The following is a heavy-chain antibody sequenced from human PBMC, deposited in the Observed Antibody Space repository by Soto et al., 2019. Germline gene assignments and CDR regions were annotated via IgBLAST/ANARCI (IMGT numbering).Heavy chain of an antibody. V-gene: IGHV1-69*13. D-gene: IGHD5-18*01. CDR3: ARVWTAKPRGYYFDY. J-gene: IGHJ4*02. CDR2: IIPIFGTA. CDR1: GGTFSSYA. Sequence: SVKVSCKASGGTFSSYAISWVRQAPGQELEWMEGIIPIFGTANYAQKIQGRVTITADESTCTAYMELSSLRSEDTAVYYCARVWTAKPRGYYFDYWGQGTLDTVSS.